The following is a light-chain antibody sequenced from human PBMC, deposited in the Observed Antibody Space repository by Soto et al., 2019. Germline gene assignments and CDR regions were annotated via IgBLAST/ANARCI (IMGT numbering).Light chain of an antibody. V-gene: IGLV2-8*01. Sequence: SPLTQPPSATGSPGHSVTISCNGTSSDVGGYNYVSWYQQHPGKAPKLMIYEVSKRPSGVPDRFSGSKSGNTASLTVSGLQAEDEADYYCSSYAGSNNYVFGTGTKVTVL. J-gene: IGLJ1*01. CDR1: SSDVGGYNY. CDR2: EVS. CDR3: SSYAGSNNYV.